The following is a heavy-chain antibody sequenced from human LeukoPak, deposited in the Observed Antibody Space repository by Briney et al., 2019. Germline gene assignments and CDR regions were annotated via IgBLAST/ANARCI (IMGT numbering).Heavy chain of an antibody. CDR2: MNPNSGNT. CDR1: GYTFTSYD. D-gene: IGHD2-2*01. Sequence: ASVKVSCKASGYTFTSYDINWVRQATGQGLEWMGWMNPNSGNTGYAQKFQGRVTMTRNTSISTAYMELSSLRSEDTAVYYCARAGEYCSSTSCYAGRFRDYYYYGMDVGGQGTTVTVSS. V-gene: IGHV1-8*01. J-gene: IGHJ6*02. CDR3: ARAGEYCSSTSCYAGRFRDYYYYGMDV.